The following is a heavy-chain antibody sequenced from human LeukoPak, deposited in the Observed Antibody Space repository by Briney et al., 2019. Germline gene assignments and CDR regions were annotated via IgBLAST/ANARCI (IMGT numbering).Heavy chain of an antibody. CDR3: ARDTGYSSGYFDY. J-gene: IGHJ4*02. Sequence: SETLSLTCSVSGDSISYFYWSWIRQAAGKGLEWIGRISSSGSTDYNASLKSRVTMSVDTSKNQLSLKVISVTAADTAVYYCARDTGYSSGYFDYWGQGTLVTVSS. D-gene: IGHD6-19*01. CDR1: GDSISYFY. V-gene: IGHV4-4*07. CDR2: ISSSGST.